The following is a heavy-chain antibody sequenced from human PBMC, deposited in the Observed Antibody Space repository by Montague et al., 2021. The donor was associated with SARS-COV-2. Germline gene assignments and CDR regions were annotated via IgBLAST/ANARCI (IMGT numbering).Heavy chain of an antibody. CDR3: ARGWFSPMLVVVIRGPFDY. CDR2: IYYSGST. D-gene: IGHD3-22*01. V-gene: IGHV4-39*07. CDR1: GGSISSSSYY. J-gene: IGHJ4*02. Sequence: SETLSLTCTVSGGSISSSSYYWGWIRQPPGKGLEWIRTIYYSGSTYYNPSLKGRVTISVDTSKNQFSLKLSSVTAADTAVYYCARGWFSPMLVVVIRGPFDYWGRGALVTVSS.